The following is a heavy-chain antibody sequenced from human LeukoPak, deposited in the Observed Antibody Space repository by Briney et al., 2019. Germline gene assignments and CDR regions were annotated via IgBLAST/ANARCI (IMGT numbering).Heavy chain of an antibody. V-gene: IGHV3-48*03. J-gene: IGHJ3*02. CDR1: GFTFSSYE. Sequence: GGSLTLSCAASGFTFSSYEMNWVRQAPGKGLEWVSYISNSGTRIYYAGSVKGRFTISRDNAETSLYLQMNSLRAEDTAVYYCATDAWDAFDIWGQGTMVTVSS. CDR3: ATDAWDAFDI. CDR2: ISNSGTRI.